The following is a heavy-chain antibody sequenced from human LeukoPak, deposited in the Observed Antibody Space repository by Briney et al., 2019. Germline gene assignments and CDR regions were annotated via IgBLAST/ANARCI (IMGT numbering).Heavy chain of an antibody. D-gene: IGHD6-13*01. V-gene: IGHV4-59*01. CDR1: GGSISRYY. J-gene: IGHJ4*02. Sequence: SETLSLTCTVSGGSISRYYWSWIRQPPGKRLEWIGYIYYSGSTNYNPSLKSRVTISVDTSKSQFSLKLSSVTAADMAVYYCARGGIGAAGPVGYWGQGTLVTVSS. CDR2: IYYSGST. CDR3: ARGGIGAAGPVGY.